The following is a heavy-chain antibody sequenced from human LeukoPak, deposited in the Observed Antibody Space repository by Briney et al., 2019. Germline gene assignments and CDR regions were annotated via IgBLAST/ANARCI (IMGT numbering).Heavy chain of an antibody. D-gene: IGHD2-2*01. J-gene: IGHJ5*02. CDR1: GYTFTGYY. Sequence: ASVKVSCKASGYTFTGYYMHWVRQAPGQGLEWMGWINPNSGGTNYAQKFQGRVTMTRDTSISTAYMELSRLRSEDTAVYYCASRYCSSTSCSSNWFDPWGQGTLVTVSS. CDR3: ASRYCSSTSCSSNWFDP. CDR2: INPNSGGT. V-gene: IGHV1-2*02.